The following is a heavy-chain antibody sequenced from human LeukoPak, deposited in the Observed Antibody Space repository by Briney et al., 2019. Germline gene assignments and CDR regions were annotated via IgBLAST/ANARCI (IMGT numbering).Heavy chain of an antibody. J-gene: IGHJ3*02. V-gene: IGHV4-4*07. D-gene: IGHD3-16*01. Sequence: PSETLSLTCTVSGGSISSYYWSWIRQPAGKGLEWIGRIYTSGSTNYNPSLKSRGTISVDTSKNQFSLKLSAVTAADTAVYYCARVGPQLWDAFDIWGQGTRVSVSS. CDR1: GGSISSYY. CDR2: IYTSGST. CDR3: ARVGPQLWDAFDI.